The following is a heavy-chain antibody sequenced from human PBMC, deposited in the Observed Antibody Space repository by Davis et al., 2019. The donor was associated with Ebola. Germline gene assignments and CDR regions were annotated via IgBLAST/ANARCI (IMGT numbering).Heavy chain of an antibody. D-gene: IGHD6-13*01. CDR1: GFNFGEYA. CDR2: IRNKAYGGTT. V-gene: IGHV3-49*04. J-gene: IGHJ4*02. CDR3: SREAPGTGLLAY. Sequence: PGGSLRLSCTASGFNFGEYALTWVRQTPRKGLEWVGFIRNKAYGGTTEYAASVKGRFTISRDDSGNIAYLQMNSLKTEDTAVYFCSREAPGTGLLAYWGQGTLVTVSS.